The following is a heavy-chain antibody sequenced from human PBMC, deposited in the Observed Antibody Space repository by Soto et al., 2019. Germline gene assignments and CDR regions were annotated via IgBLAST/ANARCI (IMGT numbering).Heavy chain of an antibody. D-gene: IGHD3-22*01. Sequence: QVQLVQSGAEVKKPGSSVKVSCKASGGTFSSYAISWVRQAPGQGLEWMGGIIPIFGTADYAQKFQGRVTITADESTNTAYMELSSLRSKDTAVYYCARDRTDSSGYQKAQYYQHWGQGTLVTVSS. V-gene: IGHV1-69*01. CDR1: GGTFSSYA. J-gene: IGHJ1*01. CDR3: ARDRTDSSGYQKAQYYQH. CDR2: IIPIFGTA.